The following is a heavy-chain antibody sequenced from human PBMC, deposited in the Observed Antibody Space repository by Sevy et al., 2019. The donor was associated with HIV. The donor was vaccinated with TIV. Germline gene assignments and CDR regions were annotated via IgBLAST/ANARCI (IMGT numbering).Heavy chain of an antibody. CDR1: GFTFSSYN. D-gene: IGHD1-1*01. J-gene: IGHJ4*02. Sequence: GGSLRLSCAASGFTFSSYNINWVRQAPGKGLEWVSSISSSSDYIYYADSVKGRFTISRDNAKNSLYLQMNSLRAEDTAVYYCARETGNAEFGFYFDYWGQGTLVTVSS. CDR3: ARETGNAEFGFYFDY. CDR2: ISSSSDYI. V-gene: IGHV3-21*01.